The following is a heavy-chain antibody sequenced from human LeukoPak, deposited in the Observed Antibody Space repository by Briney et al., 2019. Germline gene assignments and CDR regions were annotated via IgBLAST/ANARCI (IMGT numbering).Heavy chain of an antibody. CDR2: INPNSGGT. V-gene: IGHV1-2*02. CDR3: ARDIVVVPAAIPANYYYYYGMDV. D-gene: IGHD2-2*02. CDR1: GYTFTGYY. J-gene: IGHJ6*02. Sequence: ASVKVSCKASGYTFTGYYMHWVRQAPGQGLEWMGWINPNSGGTNYAQKFQGRVTMTRDTSISTAYMELSRLRSDDTAVYYCARDIVVVPAAIPANYYYYYGMDVWGQGTTVTVSS.